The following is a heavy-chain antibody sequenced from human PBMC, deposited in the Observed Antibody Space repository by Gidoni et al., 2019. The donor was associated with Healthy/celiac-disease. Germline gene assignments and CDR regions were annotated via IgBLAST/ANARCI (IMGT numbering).Heavy chain of an antibody. Sequence: QVQLVESGGGVVQPGRSLRLSCAASGFTFSSYGMHWVRQAPGKGLEWVAVISYDGSNKYYADSVKGRFTISRDNSKNTLYLQMNSLRAEDTAVYYCAKDRAGYCSGGSCSYFDYWGQGTLVTVSS. CDR2: ISYDGSNK. CDR1: GFTFSSYG. D-gene: IGHD2-15*01. J-gene: IGHJ4*02. CDR3: AKDRAGYCSGGSCSYFDY. V-gene: IGHV3-30*18.